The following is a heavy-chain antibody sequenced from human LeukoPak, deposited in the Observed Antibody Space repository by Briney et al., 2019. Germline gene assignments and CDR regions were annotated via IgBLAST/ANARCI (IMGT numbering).Heavy chain of an antibody. J-gene: IGHJ4*02. CDR3: ARVLNDFWSGYWIDY. CDR2: IYHSGST. CDR1: GYSISSGYY. D-gene: IGHD3-3*01. V-gene: IGHV4-38-2*01. Sequence: SETLSLTCAVSGYSISSGYYWGWIRQPPGKGLEWIGSIYHSGSTYYNPSLKSRVTTSVDTSKSQFSLKLSSVTAADTAVYYCARVLNDFWSGYWIDYWGQGTLVTVSS.